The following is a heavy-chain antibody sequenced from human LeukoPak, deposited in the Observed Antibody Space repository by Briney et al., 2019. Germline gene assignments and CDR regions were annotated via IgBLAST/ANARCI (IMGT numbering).Heavy chain of an antibody. V-gene: IGHV3-74*01. CDR3: ARGYPHEAGY. J-gene: IGHJ4*02. D-gene: IGHD2-2*01. CDR1: GFTFSSYW. Sequence: QPGGSLRLSCAASGFTFSSYWMHWVRQAPGKGLVWVSRIKSDGSSTSYADSVKGRFTISRDNAKNTLYLQMNSLRAEGTAVYYCARGYPHEAGYWGQGTLVTVSS. CDR2: IKSDGSST.